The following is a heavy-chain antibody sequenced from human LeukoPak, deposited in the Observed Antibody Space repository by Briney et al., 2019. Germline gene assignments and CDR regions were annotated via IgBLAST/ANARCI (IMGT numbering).Heavy chain of an antibody. Sequence: SETLSLTCTVSGGSISTSSYYWGWVSQPPTKGLEWIGTIHYSGRTYYRPSLKSRSTISVDTSKDQFSLKMSSVTPADTAMFYCARNSGNYLFWFDPWGQGTLVTVSS. V-gene: IGHV4-39*01. CDR3: ARNSGNYLFWFDP. J-gene: IGHJ5*02. CDR1: GGSISTSSYY. CDR2: IHYSGRT. D-gene: IGHD1-26*01.